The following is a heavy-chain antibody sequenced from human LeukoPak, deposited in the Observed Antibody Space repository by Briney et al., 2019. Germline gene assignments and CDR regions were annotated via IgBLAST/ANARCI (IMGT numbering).Heavy chain of an antibody. CDR3: ARGAAYCSSTSCPLGRFDP. D-gene: IGHD2-2*01. J-gene: IGHJ5*02. CDR1: GYSFTKYY. V-gene: IGHV1-2*02. Sequence: ASVKVSCKASGYSFTKYYIHWVRQAPGQGLEWMGWINPNSGGTNYAQKFQGRVTMTRDTSISTAYMELSWLRSDDTAVYYCARGAAYCSSTSCPLGRFDPWGQGTLVTVSS. CDR2: INPNSGGT.